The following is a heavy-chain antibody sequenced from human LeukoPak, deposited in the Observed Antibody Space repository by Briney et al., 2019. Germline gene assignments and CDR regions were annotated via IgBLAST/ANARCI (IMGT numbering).Heavy chain of an antibody. CDR3: ARGVWFTDY. J-gene: IGHJ4*02. CDR1: RFTFRDHF. CDR2: ISSSGSDT. D-gene: IGHD3-10*01. V-gene: IGHV3-11*04. Sequence: PGGSLRLSCAASRFTFRDHFMSWIRQPPGKGLEYVSYISSSGSDTYYSDSVKGRFTVSRDNAKNSLFLQMNSLRAEDTAVYYCARGVWFTDYWGQGTLVTVSS.